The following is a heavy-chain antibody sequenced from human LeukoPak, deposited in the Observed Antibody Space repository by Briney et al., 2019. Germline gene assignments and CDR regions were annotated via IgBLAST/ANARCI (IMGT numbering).Heavy chain of an antibody. CDR1: GYSISSGYY. CDR3: ARLNSGSGKYYFDY. D-gene: IGHD3-10*01. V-gene: IGHV4-38-2*01. Sequence: SETLSLTCAVSGYSISSGYYWGWLRQPPGKGLEWIGSIYHTGSTYYNPSLKSRVTISVDTSKNQFSLKLSSVTAADAAVYYCARLNSGSGKYYFDYWGQGTLVTVSS. J-gene: IGHJ4*02. CDR2: IYHTGST.